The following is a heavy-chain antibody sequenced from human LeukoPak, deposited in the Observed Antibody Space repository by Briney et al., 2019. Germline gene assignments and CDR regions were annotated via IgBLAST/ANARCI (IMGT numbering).Heavy chain of an antibody. J-gene: IGHJ5*02. CDR1: GYSISSGYY. Sequence: SETLSLTCTVSGYSISSGYYWGWIRQPPGKGLGWIGSIYHSGSTFYNPSLKSRVTISVDTSKNQFSLKLSSVTAADTAMFYCARGLGPGNWFDPWGQGTLVTVSS. V-gene: IGHV4-38-2*02. CDR2: IYHSGST. CDR3: ARGLGPGNWFDP. D-gene: IGHD3-10*01.